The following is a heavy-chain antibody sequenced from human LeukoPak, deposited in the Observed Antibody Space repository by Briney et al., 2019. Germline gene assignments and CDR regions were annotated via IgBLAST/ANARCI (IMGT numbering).Heavy chain of an antibody. CDR3: ARGKTSQNIVTRKTYNWFDP. D-gene: IGHD2/OR15-2a*01. Sequence: TGGSLRLSCAASGFTFSSYNMNWVRQAPGKGLEWVSSISSSSSYIYYADSVKGRFTISRENAKNSLYLKMNSLRAEDTAVYYCARGKTSQNIVTRKTYNWFDPWGQGTLVTVSS. CDR2: ISSSSSYI. V-gene: IGHV3-21*01. CDR1: GFTFSSYN. J-gene: IGHJ5*02.